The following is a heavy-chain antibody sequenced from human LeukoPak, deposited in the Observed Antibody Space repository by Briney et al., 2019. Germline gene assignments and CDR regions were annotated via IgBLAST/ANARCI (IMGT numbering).Heavy chain of an antibody. CDR3: ARLSYSSSSLRAGYYHYMDV. CDR1: GYTFTSYG. J-gene: IGHJ6*03. Sequence: ASVKVSCKASGYTFTSYGISWVRQAPGQGLEWMGSISAYNGNTNYAQKLQGRVTMTTDTSTSTAYMELRSLRSEDTAVYYCARLSYSSSSLRAGYYHYMDVWGKGTTVTVSS. CDR2: ISAYNGNT. D-gene: IGHD6-6*01. V-gene: IGHV1-18*01.